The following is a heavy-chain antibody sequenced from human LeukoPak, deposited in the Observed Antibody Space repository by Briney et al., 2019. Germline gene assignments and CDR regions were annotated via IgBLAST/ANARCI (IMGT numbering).Heavy chain of an antibody. J-gene: IGHJ3*02. CDR1: GFTVSSNY. CDR3: AREVEVAAAGTLAAFDI. Sequence: PGGSLRLSCAASGFTVSSNYMSWVRQAPGKGLEWVSVIYSGGSTYYADSVKGRFTISRDNSKNTLYLQMNSLRAEDTAVYYCAREVEVAAAGTLAAFDIWGQGTMVTVSS. CDR2: IYSGGST. D-gene: IGHD6-13*01. V-gene: IGHV3-53*01.